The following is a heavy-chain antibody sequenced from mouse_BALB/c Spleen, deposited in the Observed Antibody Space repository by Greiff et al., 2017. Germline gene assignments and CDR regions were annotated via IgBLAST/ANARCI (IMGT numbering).Heavy chain of an antibody. V-gene: IGHV1-9*01. CDR3: ARGGNYDYFDV. Sequence: QVQLQQSGAELMKPGASVKISCKATGYTFSSYWIEWVKQRPGHGLEWIGEILPGSGSTNYNEKFKGKATLTVDNSSSTAYMELRSLTSEDSAVYYCARGGNYDYFDVWGAGTTVTVSS. J-gene: IGHJ1*01. D-gene: IGHD2-1*01. CDR2: ILPGSGST. CDR1: GYTFSSYW.